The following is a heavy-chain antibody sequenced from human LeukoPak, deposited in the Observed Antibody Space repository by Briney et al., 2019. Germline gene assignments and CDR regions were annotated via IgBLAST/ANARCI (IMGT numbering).Heavy chain of an antibody. CDR2: IWYDGSNK. CDR3: ARDYAGENWFDP. Sequence: RSLRLSCAASGFTFSSYGMHWVRQAPGKGLEWVAVIWYDGSNKYYADSVKGRFTISRDNSKNTLYLQMHSLRAEDTAVYYCARDYAGENWFDPWGQGTLVTVCS. CDR1: GFTFSSYG. V-gene: IGHV3-33*01. J-gene: IGHJ5*02. D-gene: IGHD3-16*01.